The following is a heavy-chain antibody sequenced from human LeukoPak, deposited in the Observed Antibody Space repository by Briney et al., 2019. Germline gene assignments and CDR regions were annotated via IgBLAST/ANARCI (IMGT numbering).Heavy chain of an antibody. D-gene: IGHD6-19*01. V-gene: IGHV3-30*02. J-gene: IGHJ4*02. CDR2: LRYDGRNQ. Sequence: GGSLRLSCVASGFTFNSYGMNWVRQAPGKGLEWVSFLRYDGRNQHYADSVGGRFTISRDNPNNTLYLQMNSLRPEDTAVYYCAKDPVAGAPAYYFDNWGQGTLVNVSS. CDR1: GFTFNSYG. CDR3: AKDPVAGAPAYYFDN.